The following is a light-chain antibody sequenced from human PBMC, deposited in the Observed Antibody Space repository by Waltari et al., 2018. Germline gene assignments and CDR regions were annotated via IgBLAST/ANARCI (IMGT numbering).Light chain of an antibody. V-gene: IGKV3-20*01. CDR1: QSVCRY. CDR3: QMYVRLPAT. Sequence: EIVLTKSTATLSLSPGERATRSGRASQSVCRYVCWYKQKHGQAPRLLMYDASTMATGIPDRFRGGGSGTDFSLTISRLEPEDFAVYYCQMYVRLPATFGQGTKVEI. J-gene: IGKJ1*01. CDR2: DAS.